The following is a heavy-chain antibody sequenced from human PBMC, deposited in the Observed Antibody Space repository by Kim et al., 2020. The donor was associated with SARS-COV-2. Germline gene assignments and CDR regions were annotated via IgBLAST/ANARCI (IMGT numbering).Heavy chain of an antibody. CDR3: ARDLNSIQIRRGASLWFGNKGYYYYGMDV. CDR2: ISYDGSNK. J-gene: IGHJ6*02. CDR1: GFTFSSYA. V-gene: IGHV3-30-3*01. Sequence: GGSLRLSCAASGFTFSSYAMHWVRQAPGKGLEWVAVISYDGSNKYYADSVKGRFTISRDNSKNTLYLQMNSLRAEDTAVYYCARDLNSIQIRRGASLWFGNKGYYYYGMDVWGQGTTVTVSS. D-gene: IGHD3-10*01.